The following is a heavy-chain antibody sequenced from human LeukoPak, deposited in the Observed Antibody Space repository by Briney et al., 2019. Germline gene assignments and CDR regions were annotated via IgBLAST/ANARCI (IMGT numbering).Heavy chain of an antibody. CDR2: IGDSGAST. D-gene: IGHD3-10*01. Sequence: GGSLRLSCAASGFTLSSYAMTWVRQAPGKGLEWVSDIGDSGASTYYADSVKGRFTISRDNSKNTLYLQMSSLRAEDTAVYFCASFHYYGSGAYYLSYWGQGTLVTVSS. V-gene: IGHV3-23*01. J-gene: IGHJ4*02. CDR3: ASFHYYGSGAYYLSY. CDR1: GFTLSSYA.